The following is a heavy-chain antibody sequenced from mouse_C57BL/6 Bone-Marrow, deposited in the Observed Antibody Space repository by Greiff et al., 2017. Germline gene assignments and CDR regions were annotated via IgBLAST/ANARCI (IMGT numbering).Heavy chain of an antibody. CDR3: ASSIFAY. CDR1: GFSLTSYG. V-gene: IGHV2-2*01. J-gene: IGHJ3*01. Sequence: VQLQQSGPGLVQPSQSLSITCTVSGFSLTSYGVHWVRQSPGKGLEWLGVIWSGGSTAYNAAFISRLSISKDNSNSQVFFKMNCLQAADTAIYYCASSIFAYWGQGTLVTVSA. CDR2: IWSGGST.